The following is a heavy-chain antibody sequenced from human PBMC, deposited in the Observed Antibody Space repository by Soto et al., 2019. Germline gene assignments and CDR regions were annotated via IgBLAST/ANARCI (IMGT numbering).Heavy chain of an antibody. J-gene: IGHJ6*02. CDR2: IYYSGST. V-gene: IGHV4-30-4*01. CDR1: GGSISSGDYY. D-gene: IGHD3-3*01. CDR3: ASFWSGYASNRDYYGMDV. Sequence: SETLSLTCTVSGGSISSGDYYWSWIRQPPGKGLEWIGYIYYSGSTYYNPSPKSRVTISVDTSKNQFSLKLSSVTATDTAVYYCASFWSGYASNRDYYGMDVWGQGTTVT.